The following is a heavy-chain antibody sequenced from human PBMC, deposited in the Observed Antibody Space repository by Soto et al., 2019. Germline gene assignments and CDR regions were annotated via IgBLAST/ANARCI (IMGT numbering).Heavy chain of an antibody. Sequence: QVQLQESGPGLVKPSETLSLTCTVSGGSLTKYYWSWIRQPAGKGLEWIGRISTSGNVVSKASLRSRLTMSLDTFKNQFSLRLTSGTAADTAVYYCARDNNDFWSLYPLAFDYWGQGALVTVSS. J-gene: IGHJ4*02. CDR3: ARDNNDFWSLYPLAFDY. CDR2: ISTSGNV. D-gene: IGHD3-3*01. CDR1: GGSLTKYY. V-gene: IGHV4-4*07.